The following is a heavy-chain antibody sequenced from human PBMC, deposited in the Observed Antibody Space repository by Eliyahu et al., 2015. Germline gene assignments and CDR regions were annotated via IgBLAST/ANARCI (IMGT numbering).Heavy chain of an antibody. V-gene: IGHV4-30-2*01. J-gene: IGHJ2*01. CDR1: GGSIGXGGYX. Sequence: QLQLQESGSGLVKPSQTLSLTCAVSGGSIGXGGYXXXWIRQPPGKGLEWIGYMYHSGSTYYNPSLKTRVTISLDRSKNQFSLNLNSVTAADTAIYYCARGPRGLYGPGSYSDYWFFDVWGRGTLVTVSS. D-gene: IGHD3-10*01. CDR2: MYHSGST. CDR3: ARGPRGLYGPGSYSDYWFFDV.